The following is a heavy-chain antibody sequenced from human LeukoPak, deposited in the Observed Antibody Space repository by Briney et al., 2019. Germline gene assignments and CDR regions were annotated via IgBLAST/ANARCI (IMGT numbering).Heavy chain of an antibody. V-gene: IGHV3-23*01. Sequence: GGSLRLSCAASGFTFSSYAMSWVRQAPGKGLEWVSAISGSGGSTYYADSVKGRFTISRDNSKNTLYLQMNSLRAEDTAVYYCAKIVRYCSSTSCPPIGFGYFDYWGQGTLVTVSS. CDR2: ISGSGGST. CDR3: AKIVRYCSSTSCPPIGFGYFDY. D-gene: IGHD2-2*01. CDR1: GFTFSSYA. J-gene: IGHJ4*02.